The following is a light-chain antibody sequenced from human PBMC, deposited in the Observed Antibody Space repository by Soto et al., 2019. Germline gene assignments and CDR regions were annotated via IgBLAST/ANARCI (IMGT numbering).Light chain of an antibody. CDR3: QKYDSAPCA. J-gene: IGKJ1*01. Sequence: QMTQSPSSLSASLGDRVTIACRASQGIKEYVAWYQQKPGRGPKLLIYAASTLQSGVPSRFSGSGSGTDFTLTISSLQPEDVATYYCQKYDSAPCAFGQGTKVEIK. CDR2: AAS. CDR1: QGIKEY. V-gene: IGKV1-27*01.